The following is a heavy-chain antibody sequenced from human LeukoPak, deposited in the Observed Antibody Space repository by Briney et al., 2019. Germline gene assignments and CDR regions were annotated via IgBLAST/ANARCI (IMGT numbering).Heavy chain of an antibody. J-gene: IGHJ4*02. V-gene: IGHV3-74*01. CDR1: GFSFSSYW. Sequence: QPGGSLRLSCAASGFSFSSYWMHWVRQVPGKGLEWVSRIGTDGRNTNYADSMKGRFTISRDNAKNTLYLQVNSLRVEDTAVYYCARGGSGSTYGLFDYWDQGILVTVSS. D-gene: IGHD5-18*01. CDR3: ARGGSGSTYGLFDY. CDR2: IGTDGRNT.